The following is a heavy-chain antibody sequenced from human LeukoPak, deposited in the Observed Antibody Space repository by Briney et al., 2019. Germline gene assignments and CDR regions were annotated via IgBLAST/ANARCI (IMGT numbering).Heavy chain of an antibody. V-gene: IGHV4-39*07. CDR1: GGSISSSSYY. J-gene: IGHJ6*03. CDR2: IYYSGST. Sequence: PSETLSLTCTVSGGSISSSSYYWGWIRQPPGKGLEWIGSIYYSGSTYYNPSLKSRVTISVDTSKNQFSLKLSSVTAADTAVYYCARTYYDFWSGYFPSYYYMDVWGKGTTVTVSS. D-gene: IGHD3-3*01. CDR3: ARTYYDFWSGYFPSYYYMDV.